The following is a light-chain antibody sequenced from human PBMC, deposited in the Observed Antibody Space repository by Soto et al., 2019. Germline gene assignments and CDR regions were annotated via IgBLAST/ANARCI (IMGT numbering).Light chain of an antibody. J-gene: IGKJ2*01. CDR3: VQRTQSPYT. Sequence: DIVMTQTPLSSAVTLGQPASISCRSSESLLYSDGNTYLTWLQQRPGQPPRLLIDKISNRFSGVTDRFSGSGAGTNFTLRISRVEAGDVGVYYCVQRTQSPYTLGQGTKLEIK. CDR1: ESLLYSDGNTY. V-gene: IGKV2-24*01. CDR2: KIS.